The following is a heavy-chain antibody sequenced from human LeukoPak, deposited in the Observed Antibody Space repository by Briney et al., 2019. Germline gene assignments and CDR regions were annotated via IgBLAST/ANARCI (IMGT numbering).Heavy chain of an antibody. D-gene: IGHD3-22*01. CDR2: ISYDGSNK. J-gene: IGHJ5*02. Sequence: GRSLRPSCAASGFTFSSYAMHWVRQAPGKGLEWVAVISYDGSNKYYADSVKGRFTISRDNSKNTLYLQMNSLRAEDTAVYYCARDNDPDYSSSPGWFDLWDQGTLVTVSS. V-gene: IGHV3-30*01. CDR3: ARDNDPDYSSSPGWFDL. CDR1: GFTFSSYA.